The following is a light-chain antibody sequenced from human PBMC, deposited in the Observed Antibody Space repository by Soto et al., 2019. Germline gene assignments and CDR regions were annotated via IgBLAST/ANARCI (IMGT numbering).Light chain of an antibody. CDR3: QQSYSTPRT. CDR2: AAS. V-gene: IGKV1-39*01. CDR1: KSISSY. Sequence: DIQMTQSPSSLSASVGDRVTITCRASKSISSYLNWYQQKPGKAPKLLIYAASSLQSGVPSRFSVSGSGTDFTLTISSLQPEDFATYYCQQSYSTPRTFVQGTKVEIK. J-gene: IGKJ1*01.